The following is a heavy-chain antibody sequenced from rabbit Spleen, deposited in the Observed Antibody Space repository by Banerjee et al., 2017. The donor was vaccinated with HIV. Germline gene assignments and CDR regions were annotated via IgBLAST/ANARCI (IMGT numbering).Heavy chain of an antibody. V-gene: IGHV1S45*01. CDR1: GFSFSDRDV. CDR3: ARDTSSSFSSYGMDL. J-gene: IGHJ6*01. Sequence: QEQLEESGGGLVKPEGSLTLTCKASGFSFSDRDVMCWVRLAPGKGLEWIGCIFTGNIKTYYARWAKGRFTISKTSSTTVTLQMTSLTVADTATYFCARDTSSSFSSYGMDLWGPGTLVTVS. D-gene: IGHD1-1*01. CDR2: IFTGNIKT.